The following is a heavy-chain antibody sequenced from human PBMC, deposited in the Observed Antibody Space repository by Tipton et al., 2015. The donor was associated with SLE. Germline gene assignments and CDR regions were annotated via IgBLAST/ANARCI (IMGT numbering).Heavy chain of an antibody. CDR3: ARQGVRQWLVY. D-gene: IGHD6-19*01. CDR2: ISYSGST. CDR1: GGSIDSSTFY. J-gene: IGHJ4*02. V-gene: IGHV4-31*03. Sequence: TLSLTCTVSGGSIDSSTFYWAWIRPHPGKGLEWIGYISYSGSTFSNPSLKSRLSISVDRSKNQFSLKLSSVTAADTAVYYCARQGVRQWLVYWGQGTLVTVSS.